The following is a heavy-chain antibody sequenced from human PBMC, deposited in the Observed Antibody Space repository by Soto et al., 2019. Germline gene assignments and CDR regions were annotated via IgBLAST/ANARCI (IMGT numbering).Heavy chain of an antibody. V-gene: IGHV3-21*01. J-gene: IGHJ6*02. CDR1: GFTFSSYL. Sequence: GGSLRLSCAASGFTFSSYLMNWVRQAPGKELEWVSSIDSSSGYIHYADSVNGRFTISRDNVKNSMYLQMNSLRAEDTDVDYCARVWFYDSSGYYNYHYYGMDVWGQGTTVTVSS. CDR3: ARVWFYDSSGYYNYHYYGMDV. D-gene: IGHD3-22*01. CDR2: IDSSSGYI.